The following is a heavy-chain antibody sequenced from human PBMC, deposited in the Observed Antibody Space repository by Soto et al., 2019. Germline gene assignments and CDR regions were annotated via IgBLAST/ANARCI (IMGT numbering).Heavy chain of an antibody. D-gene: IGHD2-15*01. Sequence: SETLSLTCAVYGESFNAYYWSWIRQPPGKGLEWIGEINHSGSTNYNPSLKSRVTISVDTSKNHISLNLTSVTAADTAAYYCGREVVGATNWFDPWGQGNPVTVGS. V-gene: IGHV4-34*01. CDR2: INHSGST. CDR3: GREVVGATNWFDP. J-gene: IGHJ5*02. CDR1: GESFNAYY.